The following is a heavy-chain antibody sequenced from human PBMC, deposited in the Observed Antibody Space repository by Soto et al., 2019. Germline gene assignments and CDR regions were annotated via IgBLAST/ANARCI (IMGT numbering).Heavy chain of an antibody. CDR2: ISGNGVYT. CDR3: AKDRPNYFGSECLYYRPGGDS. Sequence: EVQLLECGEGLVEPGGSLRLSCEASRFIFSAYAMSWVRQAPWKGLEWVSCISGNGVYTSYADSVEGRFTISRDNSKSTLYLQMNTLSAEDTAVYYCAKDRPNYFGSECLYYRPGGDSWGLGTLVTVSS. J-gene: IGHJ4*02. V-gene: IGHV3-23*01. D-gene: IGHD3-22*01. CDR1: RFIFSAYA.